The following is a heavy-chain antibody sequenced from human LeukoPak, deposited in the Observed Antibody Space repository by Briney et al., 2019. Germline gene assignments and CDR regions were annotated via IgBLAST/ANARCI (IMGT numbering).Heavy chain of an antibody. Sequence: ASVKVPCKASGYTFTSYGISWVRQAPGQGLEWMGWISAYNGNTNYAQKLQGRVTMTTDTSTSTAYMELRSLRSDDTAVYYCAREEYCSGGSCYYFDYWGQGTLVTVSS. CDR1: GYTFTSYG. D-gene: IGHD2-15*01. CDR3: AREEYCSGGSCYYFDY. CDR2: ISAYNGNT. J-gene: IGHJ4*02. V-gene: IGHV1-18*01.